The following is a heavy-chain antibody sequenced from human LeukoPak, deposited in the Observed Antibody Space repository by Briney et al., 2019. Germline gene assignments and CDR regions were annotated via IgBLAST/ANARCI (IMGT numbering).Heavy chain of an antibody. CDR2: IYYSGST. Sequence: SETLSLTCTVSGGSTSSYYWSWIRQPPGKGLEWIGYIYYSGSTNYNPSLKSRVTISVDTSKNQFSLKLSSVTAADTAVYYCARIAVTEFDPWGQGTLVTVSS. CDR3: ARIAVTEFDP. V-gene: IGHV4-59*01. D-gene: IGHD2-21*02. J-gene: IGHJ5*02. CDR1: GGSTSSYY.